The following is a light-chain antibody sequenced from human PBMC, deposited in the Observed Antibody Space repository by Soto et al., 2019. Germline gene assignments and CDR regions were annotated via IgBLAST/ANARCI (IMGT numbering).Light chain of an antibody. V-gene: IGKV3-15*01. J-gene: IGKJ1*01. CDR2: GAS. CDR1: QSVSSN. CDR3: HQYNNWPPGT. Sequence: EIVMTQSPATLSVSPGERATLSCRASQSVSSNLARYQQKPGQAPRLLIYGASTRATGIPARLSGSGSGTEFTLTISSLQSEDFAFYYCHQYNNWPPGTFGQGTKVEIK.